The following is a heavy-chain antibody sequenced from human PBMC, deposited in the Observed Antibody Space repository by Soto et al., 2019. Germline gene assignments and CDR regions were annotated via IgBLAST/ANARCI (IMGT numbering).Heavy chain of an antibody. J-gene: IGHJ6*02. CDR3: ARDRGMGSYFFGMDV. V-gene: IGHV3-33*05. Sequence: GGSLRLSCSASGFIFSGYGMHWVRQAPGKGLEWVAVISYDESKTYYGDSVKGRFTISRDNSKNTVFLQASSLRDEDTGVYYCARDRGMGSYFFGMDVWGQGTTVTVSS. D-gene: IGHD3-10*01. CDR1: GFIFSGYG. CDR2: ISYDESKT.